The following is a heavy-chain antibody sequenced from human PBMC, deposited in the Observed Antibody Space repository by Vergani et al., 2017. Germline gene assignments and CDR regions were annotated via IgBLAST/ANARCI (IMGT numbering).Heavy chain of an antibody. CDR3: ARHTTYTDS. D-gene: IGHD1-1*01. J-gene: IGHJ4*02. CDR1: EYSFVNYW. Sequence: EVELVQSGPEMRKPGESLKISCKGSEYSFVNYWIGWVRQMPGKGLEWMGIIYPADSDTRYSPSFQGQVTISADKSISTAFLQWGSLKASDTALYYCARHTTYTDSWGQGTLVTVSS. CDR2: IYPADSDT. V-gene: IGHV5-51*01.